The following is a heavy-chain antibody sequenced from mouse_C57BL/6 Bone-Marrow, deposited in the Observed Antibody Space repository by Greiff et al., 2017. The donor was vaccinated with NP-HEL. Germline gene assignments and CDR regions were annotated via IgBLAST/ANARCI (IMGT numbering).Heavy chain of an antibody. CDR2: ICGDGST. CDR1: GFSLTSYG. Sequence: VQLVESGPGLVAPSQSLSITCTVSGFSLTSYGVSWVRQPPGKGLEWLGVICGDGSTNYHSALISSLSSSKDNSKSQVFLKLNRQQTDDTATYDCAKDDGSRCWFAYWGQGTLVTVSA. CDR3: AKDDGSRCWFAY. D-gene: IGHD1-1*01. V-gene: IGHV2-3*01. J-gene: IGHJ3*01.